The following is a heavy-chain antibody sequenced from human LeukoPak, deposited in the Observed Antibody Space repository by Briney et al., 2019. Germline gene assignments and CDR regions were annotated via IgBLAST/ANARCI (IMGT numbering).Heavy chain of an antibody. CDR2: MNPNSGNT. J-gene: IGHJ4*02. D-gene: IGHD4-17*01. V-gene: IGHV1-8*02. CDR1: GYTFTGYY. CDR3: ARGPRYGDYRKLLDY. Sequence: ASVKVSCKASGYTFTGYYMHWVRQAPGQGLEWMGWMNPNSGNTGYAQKFQGRVTMTRNTSISTAYMELSSLRSEDTAVYYCARGPRYGDYRKLLDYWGQGTLVTVSS.